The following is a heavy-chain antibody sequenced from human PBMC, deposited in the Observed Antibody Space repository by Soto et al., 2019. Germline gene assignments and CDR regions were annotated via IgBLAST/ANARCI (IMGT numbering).Heavy chain of an antibody. CDR2: IYPGDSDT. CDR1: GYSVTNYW. CDR3: ARASGSDGMDV. Sequence: PGESLKISCNGSGYSVTNYWIVWVRQMPGKGLEWMGSIYPGDSDTRYRPSFQGQVTISADESITTAYLQWTSLKASDTAMYYCARASGSDGMDVWGQGTTVTVSS. V-gene: IGHV5-51*01. J-gene: IGHJ6*02.